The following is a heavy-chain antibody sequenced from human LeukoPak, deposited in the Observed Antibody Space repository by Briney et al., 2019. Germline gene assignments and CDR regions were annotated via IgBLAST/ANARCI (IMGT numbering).Heavy chain of an antibody. J-gene: IGHJ4*02. V-gene: IGHV4-34*01. CDR2: INHSGST. D-gene: IGHD6-19*01. CDR3: ARGGGIAVAGKNFDY. Sequence: PGGSLRLSCAASGFTFSNYEMNWVRQAPGKGLEWIGEINHSGSTNYNPSLKSRVTISVDTSKNQFSLKLSSVTAADTAVYYCARGGGIAVAGKNFDYWGQGTLVTVSS. CDR1: GFTFSNYE.